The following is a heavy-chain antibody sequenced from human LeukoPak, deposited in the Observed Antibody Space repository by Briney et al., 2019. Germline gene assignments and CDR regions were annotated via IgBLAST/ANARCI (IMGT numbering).Heavy chain of an antibody. V-gene: IGHV4-61*01. CDR3: ARGPFGNFFTLYYFDY. CDR1: GASISSGSNY. J-gene: IGHJ4*02. Sequence: PSETLSLTCSVSGASISSGSNYWGWIRQPPGKGLEWIGYIYYNVSTNYNPSLKSRVTISVDTSMNQFSLKLSSVTAADTAVYYCARGPFGNFFTLYYFDYWGQGTLVTVSS. CDR2: IYYNVST. D-gene: IGHD1-7*01.